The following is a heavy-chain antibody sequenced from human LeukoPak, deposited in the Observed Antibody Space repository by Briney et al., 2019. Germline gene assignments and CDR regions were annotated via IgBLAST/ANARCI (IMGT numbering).Heavy chain of an antibody. J-gene: IGHJ3*02. CDR3: ARGRGYSYGLDAFDI. CDR2: ISVHNGNT. Sequence: ASVKVSCKASGYTFTRYAITWVRQAPGQGPEWMGRISVHNGNTNYAQKLQDRVSMTTDTSTTTAYMELRSLRSDDTAVYYCARGRGYSYGLDAFDIWGQGTMVTVSS. V-gene: IGHV1-18*01. D-gene: IGHD5-18*01. CDR1: GYTFTRYA.